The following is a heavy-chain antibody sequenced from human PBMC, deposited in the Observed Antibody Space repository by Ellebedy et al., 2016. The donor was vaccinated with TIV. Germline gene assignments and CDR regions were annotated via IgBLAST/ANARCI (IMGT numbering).Heavy chain of an antibody. CDR2: ISGSDGTT. J-gene: IGHJ4*02. CDR1: GFTFSSYA. D-gene: IGHD2-21*01. Sequence: GGSLRLSXAASGFTFSSYAMNWVRQAPGKGLEWVSLISGSDGTTYYADSVKGRFTIYRDNSKDTLYLQMNSLRAEDTAVYYCAKDYWGGKYYYDYWGQGTLVTVSS. V-gene: IGHV3-23*01. CDR3: AKDYWGGKYYYDY.